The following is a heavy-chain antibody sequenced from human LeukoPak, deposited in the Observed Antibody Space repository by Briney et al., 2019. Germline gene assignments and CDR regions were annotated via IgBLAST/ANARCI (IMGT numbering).Heavy chain of an antibody. V-gene: IGHV7-4-1*02. D-gene: IGHD2-2*02. Sequence: ASVKVSCKTSGYIFTSHFMHWVRQAPGQGLEWMGWINTNTGNPTYAQGFTGRFVFSLDTSVSTAYLQISSLKAEDTAVYYCAREQGYCSSTSCYIPDAFDIWGQGTMVTVSS. CDR1: GYIFTSHF. CDR2: INTNTGNP. CDR3: AREQGYCSSTSCYIPDAFDI. J-gene: IGHJ3*02.